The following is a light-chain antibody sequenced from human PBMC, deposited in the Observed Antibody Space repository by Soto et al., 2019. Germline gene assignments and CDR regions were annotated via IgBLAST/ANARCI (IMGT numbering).Light chain of an antibody. CDR1: QSLGGN. V-gene: IGKV3-15*01. J-gene: IGKJ1*01. Sequence: EIVMTPSPATLAVSPEDTVTLSCRASQSLGGNLAWYQQKPGQAHRLFIFRASSRATGVPARFSASGSGTGFTLTISDLQSEDFAVYYCQEYSNWPPWTFGPGTKVDIK. CDR3: QEYSNWPPWT. CDR2: RAS.